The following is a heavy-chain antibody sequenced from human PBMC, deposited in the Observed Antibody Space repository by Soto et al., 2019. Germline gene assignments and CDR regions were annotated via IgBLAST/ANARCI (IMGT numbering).Heavy chain of an antibody. CDR3: ATPRRQRYDSSGPIDAFDI. J-gene: IGHJ3*02. CDR1: GGSISTYY. Sequence: SETLSLTCTVSGGSISTYYWNWIRQSPGKRLEWIGYIYRTGSTHYNPSLNSRVTISLDTSRNKFSLKLNSVTAADTAMYYCATPRRQRYDSSGPIDAFDIWGQGTMVTVSS. CDR2: IYRTGST. D-gene: IGHD3-22*01. V-gene: IGHV4-59*01.